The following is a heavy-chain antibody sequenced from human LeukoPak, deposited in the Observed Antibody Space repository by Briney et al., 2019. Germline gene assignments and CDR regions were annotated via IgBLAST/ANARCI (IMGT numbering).Heavy chain of an antibody. J-gene: IGHJ4*02. CDR3: ARLYTHYDSSGYYYEDY. CDR2: IIPIFGTA. V-gene: IGHV1-69*06. D-gene: IGHD3-22*01. CDR1: GYTFTSYY. Sequence: SVKVSCKASGYTFTSYYMHWVRQAPGQGLEWMGGIIPIFGTAKYAQNFQGRVSIAADRSTSTAYMELSSLRSEDTAVYYCARLYTHYDSSGYYYEDYWGQGTLVTVSS.